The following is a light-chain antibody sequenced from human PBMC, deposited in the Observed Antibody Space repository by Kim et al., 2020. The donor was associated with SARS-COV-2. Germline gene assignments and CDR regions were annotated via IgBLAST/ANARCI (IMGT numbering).Light chain of an antibody. CDR3: QQYNNWPYS. V-gene: IGKV3-15*01. CDR2: GAS. J-gene: IGKJ2*03. CDR1: QSVSSN. Sequence: VSPGARAPLSCRAMQSVSSNLAWYQQKPCQAPRLLIYGASTRATVIPARFSGSGSGTEFTLTISSLQSEDFAVYYCQQYNNWPYSFGQGTKLEI.